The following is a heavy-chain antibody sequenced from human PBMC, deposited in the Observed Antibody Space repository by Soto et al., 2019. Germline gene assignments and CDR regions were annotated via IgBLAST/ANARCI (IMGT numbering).Heavy chain of an antibody. CDR2: IYPGDSDT. V-gene: IGHV5-51*01. CDR1: GCSFTSYW. D-gene: IGHD6-19*01. J-gene: IGHJ6*02. Sequence: GESLKISCKGSGCSFTSYWIGWVRQMPGKGLEWMGIIYPGDSDTRYSPSFQGQVTISADKSISTAYLQWSSLKASDTAMYYCARSRRGAYSSGWYSPSGYYNYGIDVWGQGTKVTVSS. CDR3: ARSRRGAYSSGWYSPSGYYNYGIDV.